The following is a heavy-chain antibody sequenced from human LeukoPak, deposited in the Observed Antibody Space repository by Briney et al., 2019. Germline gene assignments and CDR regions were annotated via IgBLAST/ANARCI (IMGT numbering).Heavy chain of an antibody. J-gene: IGHJ4*02. V-gene: IGHV3-30-3*01. D-gene: IGHD4-17*01. CDR1: GFTFISYA. Sequence: GGSLRLSCAASGFTFISYAMHWVRQAPGKGLEWLAVISYDGSNKYYADSVKGRFTISRDNSKNTLYLQMNSLRAEDTAVYYCARDSETTVTNYFDYWGQGTRVTVSS. CDR2: ISYDGSNK. CDR3: ARDSETTVTNYFDY.